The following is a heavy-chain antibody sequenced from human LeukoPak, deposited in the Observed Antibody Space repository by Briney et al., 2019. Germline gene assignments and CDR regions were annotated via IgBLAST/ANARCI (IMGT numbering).Heavy chain of an antibody. CDR2: IRFDGTTK. J-gene: IGHJ3*02. D-gene: IGHD4-17*01. Sequence: GGSLRLSCAASGFSFNSYGMHWVRQAPGKGLEWVAFIRFDGTTKDYADSVKGRFSISRDNSKNTLYLQMNSLRAEDTAVYYCAKDHRPDDYGDYVDAFDIWGQGTMVTVSS. V-gene: IGHV3-30*02. CDR3: AKDHRPDDYGDYVDAFDI. CDR1: GFSFNSYG.